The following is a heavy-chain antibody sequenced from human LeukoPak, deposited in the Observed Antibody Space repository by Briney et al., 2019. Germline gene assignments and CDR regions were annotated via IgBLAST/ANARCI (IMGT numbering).Heavy chain of an antibody. Sequence: SETLSLTCTVSGGSMKGYYWSWIRQPPGKGLEWLGYINPSGGTIYSPSLKSRVTISLDRSQNQFSLKLNSVTAADTAVYYCARMGNPATVTADYWGQGTLVTVSS. CDR3: ARMGNPATVTADY. D-gene: IGHD4-17*01. CDR1: GGSMKGYY. V-gene: IGHV4-4*08. J-gene: IGHJ4*02. CDR2: INPSGGT.